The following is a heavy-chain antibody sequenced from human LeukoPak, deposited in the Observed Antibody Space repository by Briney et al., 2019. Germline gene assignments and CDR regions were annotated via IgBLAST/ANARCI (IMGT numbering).Heavy chain of an antibody. J-gene: IGHJ5*02. CDR1: GGSISSYY. CDR2: IYYSGST. CDR3: ARGDVWFDP. Sequence: KPSETLSLTCTVSGGSISSYYWSWIRQPPGKGLERIGYIYYSGSTNYNPSLKSRVTIPVDTSKNQFSLKLSSVTAADTAVYYCARGDVWFDPWGQGTLVTVSS. V-gene: IGHV4-59*01.